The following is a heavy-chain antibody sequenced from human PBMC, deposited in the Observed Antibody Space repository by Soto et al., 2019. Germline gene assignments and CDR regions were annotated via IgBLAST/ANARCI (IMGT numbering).Heavy chain of an antibody. CDR2: INPGSGVT. CDR3: ARAMAAADKWEGRFWFDP. Sequence: GASVKVSCKASGYSFTKYHMHWVRQAPGQGLEWMGWINPGSGVTNQAQKFQGRVTMTRDTSITTTYMELNSLTSDDTAVYYCARAMAAADKWEGRFWFDPWGQGTLVTVSS. CDR1: GYSFTKYH. V-gene: IGHV1-2*02. D-gene: IGHD6-25*01. J-gene: IGHJ5*02.